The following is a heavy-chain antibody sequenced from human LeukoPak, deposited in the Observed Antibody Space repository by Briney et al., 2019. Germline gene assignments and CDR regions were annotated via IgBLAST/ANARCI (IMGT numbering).Heavy chain of an antibody. CDR2: INHSGGT. CDR1: GGSFSGYY. V-gene: IGHV4-34*01. D-gene: IGHD3-10*01. Sequence: SETLSLTCAVYGGSFSGYYWSWIRQPPGKGLEWIGEINHSGGTNYNPSLKSRVSISVDTSKNQFSLKLSSVTAADTAVYYCARGSYGSGKNYYYGMDVWGKGTTVTVSS. J-gene: IGHJ6*04. CDR3: ARGSYGSGKNYYYGMDV.